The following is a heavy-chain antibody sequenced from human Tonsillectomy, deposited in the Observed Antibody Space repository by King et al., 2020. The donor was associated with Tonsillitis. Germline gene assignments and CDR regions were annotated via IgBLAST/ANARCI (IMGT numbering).Heavy chain of an antibody. CDR1: GGSISSSNW. CDR2: IYHSGST. D-gene: IGHD3-22*01. J-gene: IGHJ6*03. V-gene: IGHV4-4*02. Sequence: VQLQESGPGLVTPSGTLSLTCAVSGGSISSSNWWSWVRQPPGKGLEWIGEIYHSGSTSYNPSLKSRVTISLDKSKNQFSLKLSSVTAADTAVYYCARDPYDSSGYSFRDYYYMDVWGKGTSVTVSS. CDR3: ARDPYDSSGYSFRDYYYMDV.